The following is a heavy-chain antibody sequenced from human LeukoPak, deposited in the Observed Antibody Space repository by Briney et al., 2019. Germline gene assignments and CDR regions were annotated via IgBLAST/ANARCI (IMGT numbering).Heavy chain of an antibody. CDR1: GGSFSGYY. CDR3: ARGGFPVATTGTTYFKFDY. D-gene: IGHD1-7*01. CDR2: INHSGST. V-gene: IGHV4-34*01. Sequence: SETLSLTCAVYGGSFSGYYWSWIRQPPGKGLEWIREINHSGSTNYNPSLKSRVTISVDTSKNQFSLKLSSVTAADTAVYYCARGGFPVATTGTTYFKFDYWGQGTLVTVSS. J-gene: IGHJ4*02.